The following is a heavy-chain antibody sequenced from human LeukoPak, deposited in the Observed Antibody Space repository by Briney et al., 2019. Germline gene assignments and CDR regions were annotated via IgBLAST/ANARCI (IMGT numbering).Heavy chain of an antibody. Sequence: SVKVSCKASGGTFRNYAISWVRQAPGQGLEWMGRIIPILGIANYAQKFQGRVTITADKSTSTAYMELSSLRSEDTAVYYCARDPSVVVVAATPRSYGMDVWGQGTTVAVSS. D-gene: IGHD2-15*01. CDR2: IIPILGIA. CDR1: GGTFRNYA. V-gene: IGHV1-69*04. CDR3: ARDPSVVVVAATPRSYGMDV. J-gene: IGHJ6*02.